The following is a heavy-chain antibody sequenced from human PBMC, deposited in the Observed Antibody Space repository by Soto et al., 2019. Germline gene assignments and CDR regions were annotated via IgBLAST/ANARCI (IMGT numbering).Heavy chain of an antibody. CDR3: ARALGGITIFGVVNPDAFDI. J-gene: IGHJ3*02. V-gene: IGHV3-11*06. Sequence: QVQLVESGGGLVKPGGSLRLSCAASGFTFSDYYMSWIRQAPGKGLEWVSYISSSSSYTNYADSVKGRFTISRDNAKNALYMQMNSLRAEDTAVYYCARALGGITIFGVVNPDAFDIWGQGTMVTVSS. CDR1: GFTFSDYY. CDR2: ISSSSSYT. D-gene: IGHD3-3*01.